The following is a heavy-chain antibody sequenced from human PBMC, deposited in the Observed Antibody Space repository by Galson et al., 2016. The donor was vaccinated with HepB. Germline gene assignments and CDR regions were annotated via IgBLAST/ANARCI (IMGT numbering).Heavy chain of an antibody. CDR1: GFTFSTYP. CDR2: INVGGNNR. Sequence: SLRLSCAASGFTFSTYPMGWVRQAPGKGPEWVSGINVGGNNRYYSDSVKGRFAISRDNSKNTLYLQLDNLGGEDTAVYYCVIYVGLDGFDYWGQGTLVIVSS. V-gene: IGHV3-23*01. CDR3: VIYVGLDGFDY. D-gene: IGHD3/OR15-3a*01. J-gene: IGHJ4*02.